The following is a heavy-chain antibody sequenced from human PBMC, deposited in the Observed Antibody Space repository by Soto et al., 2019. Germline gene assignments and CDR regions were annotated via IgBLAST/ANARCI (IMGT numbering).Heavy chain of an antibody. J-gene: IGHJ6*02. D-gene: IGHD2-2*02. Sequence: GESLKISCKGSGYSFTSYWIGWVRQMPGKGLEWMGIIYPGDSDTRYSPSFQGQVTISADKSISTAYLQWSSLKASDTAMYYCARLVRSSTSCYTRGHYYYYYGMDVWGQGTTVTVSS. V-gene: IGHV5-51*01. CDR2: IYPGDSDT. CDR1: GYSFTSYW. CDR3: ARLVRSSTSCYTRGHYYYYYGMDV.